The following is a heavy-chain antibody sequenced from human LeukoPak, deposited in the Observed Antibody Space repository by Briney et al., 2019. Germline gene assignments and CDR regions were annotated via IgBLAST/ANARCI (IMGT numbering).Heavy chain of an antibody. D-gene: IGHD6-13*01. CDR1: GFTFSSYA. CDR2: ISGSGGST. J-gene: IGHJ6*02. Sequence: PGGSLRLSCAASGFTFSSYAMSWVRQAPGKGLEWVSAISGSGGSTYYADSVKGRFTISRVNSKNTLYLQMNSLRAEDTAVYYCAKGVYSRGAYYGMDVWGQGTTVTVSS. CDR3: AKGVYSRGAYYGMDV. V-gene: IGHV3-23*01.